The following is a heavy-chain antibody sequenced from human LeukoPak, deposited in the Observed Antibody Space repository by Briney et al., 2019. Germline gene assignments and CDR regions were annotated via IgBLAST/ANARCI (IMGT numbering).Heavy chain of an antibody. J-gene: IGHJ5*02. Sequence: SGPTLVKPTQTLTLTCTFSGFSLSTSEVGVGWIRQPPGKALEWLALIYWDDDKRYSPSLKSRLTITKDTSKNQVILTMTNMDPVAAGAYYCAHRRWVSSGWYGVWFDPWGQGTLVTVSS. CDR2: IYWDDDK. CDR1: GFSLSTSEVG. V-gene: IGHV2-5*02. D-gene: IGHD6-19*01. CDR3: AHRRWVSSGWYGVWFDP.